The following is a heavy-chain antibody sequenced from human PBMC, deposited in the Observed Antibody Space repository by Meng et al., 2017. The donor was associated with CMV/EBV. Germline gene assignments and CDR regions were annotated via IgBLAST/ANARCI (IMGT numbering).Heavy chain of an antibody. CDR1: GYTFTGHY. V-gene: IGHV1-2*02. D-gene: IGHD2-2*01. Sequence: ASVKVSCKASGYTFTGHYMHWVRQAPGQGLEWMGWINPNSGGTNYAQKFQGRVTMTRDTSISTAYMELSRLRSDDTAVYYCARFVGYCSSTSCYPKRGLVDYWGQGTLVTVSS. CDR3: ARFVGYCSSTSCYPKRGLVDY. J-gene: IGHJ4*02. CDR2: INPNSGGT.